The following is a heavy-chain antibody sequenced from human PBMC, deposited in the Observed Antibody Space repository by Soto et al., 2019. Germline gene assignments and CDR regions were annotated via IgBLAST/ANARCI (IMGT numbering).Heavy chain of an antibody. CDR3: ERLYPYESSGYDLDY. CDR2: IYYRGNT. J-gene: IGHJ4*02. V-gene: IGHV4-39*01. D-gene: IGHD3-22*01. Sequence: SQTRSLACTVSGDSISSRSSYLSRIQQPPGKGLEWVGSIYYRGNTDYNPSLGSRVTISVDTSKNQFSLKLRSVTAADTAVFYCERLYPYESSGYDLDYWGKGALVIVSS. CDR1: GDSISSRSSY.